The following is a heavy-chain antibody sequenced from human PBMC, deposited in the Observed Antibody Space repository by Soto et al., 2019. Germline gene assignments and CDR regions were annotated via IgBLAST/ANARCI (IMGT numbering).Heavy chain of an antibody. CDR1: GYTFTGYY. CDR2: INPNSGGT. D-gene: IGHD3-22*01. CDR3: ARHYYDSSGYYLNNWFDP. J-gene: IGHJ5*02. V-gene: IGHV1-2*02. Sequence: SVKVSCKASGYTFTGYYMHWVRQAPVQGLEWMGWINPNSGGTNYAQKFQGRVTMTRDTSISTAYMELSRLRSDDTAVYYCARHYYDSSGYYLNNWFDPWGQGTLVTVSS.